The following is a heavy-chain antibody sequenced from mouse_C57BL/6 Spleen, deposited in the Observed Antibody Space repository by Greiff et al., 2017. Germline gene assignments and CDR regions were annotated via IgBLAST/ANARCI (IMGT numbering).Heavy chain of an antibody. CDR3: VRQAFWYFDV. J-gene: IGHJ1*03. CDR2: IRSQSNNYAT. V-gene: IGHV10-1*01. CDR1: GFSFNTYA. Sequence: EVQRVESGRGLVQPTGSLKITCAASGFSFNTYAMSWVRQAPGTGLEWVARIRSQSNNYATYYADSVTDRFNIAIDDVESMLYRLMNNLKTEDTAMYYCVRQAFWYFDVGGTGTTVTVSS.